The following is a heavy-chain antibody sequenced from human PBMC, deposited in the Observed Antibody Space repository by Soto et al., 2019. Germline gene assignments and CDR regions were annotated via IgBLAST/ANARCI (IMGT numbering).Heavy chain of an antibody. D-gene: IGHD3-10*01. CDR2: ISGSGGST. V-gene: IGHV3-23*01. CDR3: AGYGSGSYAYYYYGMDV. Sequence: GGSLRLSCAASGFTFISYAMSWGRQAPGKGLEWVSAISGSGGSTYYADSVKGRFTISRDNSKNTLYLQMNSLRAEDTAVYYCAGYGSGSYAYYYYGMDVWGQGTTVTVSS. J-gene: IGHJ6*02. CDR1: GFTFISYA.